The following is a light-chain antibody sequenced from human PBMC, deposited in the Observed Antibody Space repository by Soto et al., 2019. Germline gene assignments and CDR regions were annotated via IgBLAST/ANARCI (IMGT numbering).Light chain of an antibody. CDR1: QGIRHD. CDR2: AAS. V-gene: IGKV1-6*01. Sequence: AIQMTQSPSSLSASVGDRVTITCRASQGIRHDLGWYQQKPGTAPKLLIYAASKLQSGVPSKFSRSGAGTDFTLTLSSLKPEEFATYYCLQDYNYPRTFGQGTKVEIK. J-gene: IGKJ1*01. CDR3: LQDYNYPRT.